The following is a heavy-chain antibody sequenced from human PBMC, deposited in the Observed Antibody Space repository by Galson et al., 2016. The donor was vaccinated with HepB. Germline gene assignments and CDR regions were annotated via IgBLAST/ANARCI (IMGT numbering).Heavy chain of an antibody. CDR3: TKSRAIKFDP. J-gene: IGHJ5*02. V-gene: IGHV5-10-1*01. CDR2: IDPSDSYT. D-gene: IGHD2-2*01. CDR1: GYTFTSYR. Sequence: QSGAEVKKPGESLRISCKVFGYTFTSYRISWVRQMPGKGLEWMGRIDPSDSYTNYSPSFQGHVTMSADKSISTAYLQWSRLKASDTGMYYCTKSRAIKFDPWGQGTLVTVSS.